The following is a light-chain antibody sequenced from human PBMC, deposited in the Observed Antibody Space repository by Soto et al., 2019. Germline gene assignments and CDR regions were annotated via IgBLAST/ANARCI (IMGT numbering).Light chain of an antibody. V-gene: IGKV2-30*01. CDR1: QSLLYSDGNTY. CDR3: MQGTHWPLT. CDR2: KVS. J-gene: IGKJ4*01. Sequence: DVVLTQSPLSLPVTLGQPASISCRSSQSLLYSDGNTYLNWFQQRPGQSPRRLIYKVSNRDSGVPDRFSGSGSGPDFTLEISRVESEDGGVYYCMQGTHWPLTFGGGTKVEIK.